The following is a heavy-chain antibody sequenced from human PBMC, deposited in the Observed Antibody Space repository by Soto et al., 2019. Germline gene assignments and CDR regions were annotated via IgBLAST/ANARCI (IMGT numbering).Heavy chain of an antibody. CDR3: VRRDAFDI. CDR2: ISAGGGNT. CDR1: GFTFTSFD. V-gene: IGHV3-23*01. Sequence: GGSLRLSCTASGFTFTSFDMNWVRQGPGKGLEWVSAISAGGGNTYYADSVKGRFTISRDNSRNTLTLQMNSLRADDTALYYCVRRDAFDIWGQGTMVTVSS. J-gene: IGHJ3*02.